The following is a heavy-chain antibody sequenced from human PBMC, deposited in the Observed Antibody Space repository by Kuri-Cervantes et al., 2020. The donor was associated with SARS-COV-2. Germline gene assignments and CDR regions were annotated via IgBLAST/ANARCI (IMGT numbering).Heavy chain of an antibody. Sequence: GESLKISCAASGFTFDDYGMSWVRQAPGKGLEWVSGINWNGGSTGYADSVKGRFTISRDNSQNTLFLQMNSLRAEDTAVYYCARDLGNGMDVWGQGTTVTVSS. CDR1: GFTFDDYG. J-gene: IGHJ6*02. CDR3: ARDLGNGMDV. CDR2: INWNGGST. V-gene: IGHV3-20*04. D-gene: IGHD1-26*01.